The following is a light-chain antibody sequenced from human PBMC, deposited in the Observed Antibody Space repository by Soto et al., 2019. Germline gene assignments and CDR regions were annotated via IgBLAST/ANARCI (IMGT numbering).Light chain of an antibody. J-gene: IGLJ3*02. CDR3: CSYAGDTTFGV. V-gene: IGLV2-23*02. CDR2: EDN. CDR1: SSDVGNYKL. Sequence: QSVLTQPASLSGSPGQSITISCTGTSSDVGNYKLVSWYQQHPGKAPKLIISEDNKRPSGVSNRFSGSKSGNTASLTISGLQAEDEADYYCCSYAGDTTFGVFGGGTKLTVL.